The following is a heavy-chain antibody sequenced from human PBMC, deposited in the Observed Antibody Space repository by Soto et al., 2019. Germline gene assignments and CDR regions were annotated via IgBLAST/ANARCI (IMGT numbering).Heavy chain of an antibody. Sequence: EVQLLESGGGLVQPGGSLRLSCAASGFTFSSYAMSWVRQAPGKGREWVSAISGSGGSTYYANSVKGRFTISRDNSKNTLYLQMNSLRAEDTAVYSCAKDKRTGYDILTGLPAGPDYWGQGTLVTVSS. CDR3: AKDKRTGYDILTGLPAGPDY. D-gene: IGHD3-9*01. V-gene: IGHV3-23*01. CDR2: ISGSGGST. CDR1: GFTFSSYA. J-gene: IGHJ4*02.